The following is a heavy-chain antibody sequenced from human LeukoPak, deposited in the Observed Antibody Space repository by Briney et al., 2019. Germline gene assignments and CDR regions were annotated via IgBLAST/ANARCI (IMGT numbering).Heavy chain of an antibody. CDR1: GFTISPYW. D-gene: IGHD5-18*01. J-gene: IGHJ4*02. CDR2: IKQDGSEK. V-gene: IGHV3-7*01. CDR3: ARENTAVPGGDC. Sequence: PGGSLRLSCAASGFTISPYWMSWVGQAPGKGLEWVGNIKQDGSEKYYVDSVKGRFAISRDNAKNSVYLQMNGLRAEGTAVYYCARENTAVPGGDCWGQGTLVTVSS.